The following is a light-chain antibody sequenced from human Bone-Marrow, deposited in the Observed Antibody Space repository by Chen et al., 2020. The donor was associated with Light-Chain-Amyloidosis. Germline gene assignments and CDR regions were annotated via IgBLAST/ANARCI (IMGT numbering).Light chain of an antibody. CDR3: QSADSSGTYEVI. Sequence: SYELTQPTSVSVSPVQKDRITGPGDDLPTKYAYWYQQKPGQAPVLVIHRDTERPSGISERFSGSSSGTTATLTISGVQAEDEADYHCQSADSSGTYEVIFGGGTKLTVL. J-gene: IGLJ2*01. CDR1: DLPTKY. V-gene: IGLV3-25*03. CDR2: RDT.